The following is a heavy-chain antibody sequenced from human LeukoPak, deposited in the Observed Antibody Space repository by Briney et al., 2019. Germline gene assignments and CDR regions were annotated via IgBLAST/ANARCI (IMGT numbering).Heavy chain of an antibody. CDR2: INHSGST. J-gene: IGHJ4*02. CDR3: ASLVVPMGGFEN. Sequence: SETLSLTCAVYGGSFSGYYWSWIRQPPGKGLEWIGEINHSGSTNYNPSLKSRVTISVDTSKDQFSLKLSSVAAADTAVYYCASLVVPMGGFENWGQGTLVTVSS. D-gene: IGHD2-15*01. CDR1: GGSFSGYY. V-gene: IGHV4-34*01.